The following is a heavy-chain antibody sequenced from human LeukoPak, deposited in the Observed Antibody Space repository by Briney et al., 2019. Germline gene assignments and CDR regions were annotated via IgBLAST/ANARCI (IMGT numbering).Heavy chain of an antibody. CDR3: ARESGYSSGWHNYNWFDP. D-gene: IGHD6-19*01. J-gene: IGHJ5*02. CDR1: GFTFSSYW. CDR2: INSDGSST. Sequence: GGSLRLSCAASGFTFSSYWMHWVHQAPGKGLVWVSRINSDGSSTSYADSVKGRFTISRDNAKNTPYQQMNSLRAEDTAVYYCARESGYSSGWHNYNWFDPWGQGTLVTVSS. V-gene: IGHV3-74*01.